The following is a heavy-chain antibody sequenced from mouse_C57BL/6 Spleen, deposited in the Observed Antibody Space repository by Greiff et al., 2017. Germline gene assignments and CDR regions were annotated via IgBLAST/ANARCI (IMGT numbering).Heavy chain of an antibody. CDR2: INPGSGGT. CDR3: ARSHYSNYGGYFDV. Sequence: QVHVKQSGAELVRPGTSVKVSCKASGYAFTNYLIEWVKQRPGQGLEWIGVINPGSGGTNYNEKFKGKATLTADKSSSTAYMQLSSLTSEDSAVYFCARSHYSNYGGYFDVWGTGTTVTVSS. D-gene: IGHD2-5*01. CDR1: GYAFTNYL. J-gene: IGHJ1*03. V-gene: IGHV1-54*01.